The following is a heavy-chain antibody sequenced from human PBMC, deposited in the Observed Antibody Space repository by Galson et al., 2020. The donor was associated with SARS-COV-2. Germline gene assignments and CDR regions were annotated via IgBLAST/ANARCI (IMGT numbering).Heavy chain of an antibody. D-gene: IGHD1-26*01. J-gene: IGHJ4*02. Sequence: TGGSLRLSCAASGFTFSSYAMYWVRQAPGKGLEWVAVISYDGSNKYYADSVKGRFTISRDNSKNTLYLQMNSLRAEDTAVYYCARPFGGSYWGHFDYWGQGTLVTVSS. CDR3: ARPFGGSYWGHFDY. CDR1: GFTFSSYA. CDR2: ISYDGSNK. V-gene: IGHV3-30-3*01.